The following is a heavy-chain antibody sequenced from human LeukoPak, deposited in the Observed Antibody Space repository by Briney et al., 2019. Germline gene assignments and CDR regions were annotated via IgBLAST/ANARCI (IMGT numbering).Heavy chain of an antibody. D-gene: IGHD3-16*01. CDR1: GGSVSSGSYF. CDR3: AREVIIGGVTHFDY. J-gene: IGHJ4*02. V-gene: IGHV4-61*10. CDR2: IYDSGT. Sequence: KPSETLSLTCTVSGGSVSSGSYFWSWIRQPAGKGLEWIGRIYDSGTNYNPSLKSRVTMSADTSKNQFSLKLSSVTAADTAVYFCAREVIIGGVTHFDYWGQGALVTVSS.